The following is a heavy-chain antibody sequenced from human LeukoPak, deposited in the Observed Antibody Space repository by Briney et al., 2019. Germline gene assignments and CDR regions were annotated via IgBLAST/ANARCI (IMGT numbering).Heavy chain of an antibody. Sequence: GGSLRLSCAASGFTVSSNYMGWVRQAPGKGLEWVSVIYVVGSTYYADSVKGRFTISRDNSRNTLYLQMNSLRAEDTAVYYCARMYNSGWRYFDSWGQGTLVTVSS. J-gene: IGHJ4*02. V-gene: IGHV3-53*01. CDR2: IYVVGST. CDR3: ARMYNSGWRYFDS. D-gene: IGHD6-19*01. CDR1: GFTVSSNY.